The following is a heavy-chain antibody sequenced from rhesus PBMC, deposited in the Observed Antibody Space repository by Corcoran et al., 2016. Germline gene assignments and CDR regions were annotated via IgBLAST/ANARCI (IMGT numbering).Heavy chain of an antibody. CDR2: ISYTGGST. D-gene: IGHD6-43*01. CDR1: GFSFSDYS. V-gene: IGHV3S18*01. Sequence: EVQLVESGGGLAKPGGSLRLSCAASGFSFSDYSMYWVRQAPGQGLEWVSGISYTGGSTYDADSVKGRFTISRENAKNTLYLQMDSLRAEDTAVYYCAREGYSSSLANDYWGQGVLVTVSS. CDR3: AREGYSSSLANDY. J-gene: IGHJ4*01.